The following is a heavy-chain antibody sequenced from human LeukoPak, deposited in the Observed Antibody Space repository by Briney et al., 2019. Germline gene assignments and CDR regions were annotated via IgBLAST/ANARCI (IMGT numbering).Heavy chain of an antibody. V-gene: IGHV4-4*02. Sequence: SETLSLTCAVSGESISSDNAYYWSWARQPPGQGLEWIGEIHHSGSANYDSSFKSRVTISVDKSRNQISLELNSVTVADTAVYHCGRGTDYVWETWGQGTLVTVSS. CDR3: GRGTDYVWET. CDR1: GESISSDNAYY. CDR2: IHHSGSA. D-gene: IGHD3-16*01. J-gene: IGHJ4*02.